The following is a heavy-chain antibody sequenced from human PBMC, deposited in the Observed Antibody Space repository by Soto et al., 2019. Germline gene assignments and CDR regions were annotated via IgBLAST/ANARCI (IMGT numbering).Heavy chain of an antibody. J-gene: IGHJ3*01. CDR3: ARPQYVPDDVFDV. V-gene: IGHV3-74*01. Sequence: EMQLVESGGGLVQPGGSLRLSCAASGFTFTNYWMQWVRQAPGKGLVWVSRINSDGSSTSHADSVKGRFTISRDNAKNTLYLQMRSMRAEDTAVYYCARPQYVPDDVFDVWGRGTVVSVSS. CDR1: GFTFTNYW. D-gene: IGHD2-2*01. CDR2: INSDGSST.